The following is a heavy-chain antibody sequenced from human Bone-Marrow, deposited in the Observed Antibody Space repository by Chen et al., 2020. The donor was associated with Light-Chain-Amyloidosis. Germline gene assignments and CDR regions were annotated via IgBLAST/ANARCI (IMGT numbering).Heavy chain of an antibody. V-gene: IGHV3-74*01. CDR2: INSDGRST. Sequence: EVQLVESGGGLVQPGGSLRLSCAASGFTFSDHWMHWVRQAPGEALVWVSYINSDGRSTTYADSVKGRFTISRDNAKNTLYLQMSSLRADDTAVYYCARDGASTTDLDYWGQGSLVTVSS. CDR3: ARDGASTTDLDY. D-gene: IGHD1-1*01. J-gene: IGHJ4*02. CDR1: GFTFSDHW.